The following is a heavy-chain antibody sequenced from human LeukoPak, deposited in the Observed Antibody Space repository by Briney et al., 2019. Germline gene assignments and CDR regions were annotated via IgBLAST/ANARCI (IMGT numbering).Heavy chain of an antibody. J-gene: IGHJ4*02. CDR1: GFSFRSYW. CDR2: IKQDGSEK. CDR3: ARDGSPFDS. V-gene: IGHV3-7*05. Sequence: PGGSLRLPCAASGFSFRSYWMSWVRQAPGKGLEWVAKIKQDGSEKYYVDSVKGRFTISRDNAKNSLYLQMNSLRAEDTAVYYCARDGSPFDSWGQGNPVTVSS.